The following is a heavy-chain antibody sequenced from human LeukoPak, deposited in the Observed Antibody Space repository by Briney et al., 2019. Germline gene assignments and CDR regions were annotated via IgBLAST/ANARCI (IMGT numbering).Heavy chain of an antibody. D-gene: IGHD3-10*01. V-gene: IGHV3-33*01. CDR2: TYYDGSNR. J-gene: IGHJ4*02. CDR1: GFNFSNCG. Sequence: PGGSLRLSCAASGFNFSNCGMHWVRQAPGKGLEWVAITYYDGSNRYYADSVKGRFTISRDNSKTILYLQMNSLRAEDTAVYYCARDGSGNFDYWGQGILVTVSS. CDR3: ARDGSGNFDY.